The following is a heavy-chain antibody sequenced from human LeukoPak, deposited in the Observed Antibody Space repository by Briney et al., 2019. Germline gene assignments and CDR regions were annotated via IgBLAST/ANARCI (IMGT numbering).Heavy chain of an antibody. V-gene: IGHV7-4-1*02. Sequence: ASVKVSCKASGYTFTSYAMNWVRQAPGQGLEWMGWINTNTGNPTYAQGFTGRFVFSLDTSVSTAYLQISSLKAEDTAVYYCARGHEAYYDSAHFDYWGQGTLVTVSS. CDR3: ARGHEAYYDSAHFDY. D-gene: IGHD3-22*01. CDR2: INTNTGNP. CDR1: GYTFTSYA. J-gene: IGHJ4*02.